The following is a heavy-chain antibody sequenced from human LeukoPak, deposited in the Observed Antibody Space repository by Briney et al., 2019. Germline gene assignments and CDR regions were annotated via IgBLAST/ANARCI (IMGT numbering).Heavy chain of an antibody. V-gene: IGHV3-33*06. Sequence: GRSLRLSCAASGFTFSSYGMHWVRQAPGKGLEWVAVIWYDRSNKYYADSVKGRFTISKDNSKNTLYLQMNSLRAEDTAVYYCAKERFDPWGQGTLVTVSS. CDR3: AKERFDP. CDR2: IWYDRSNK. CDR1: GFTFSSYG. J-gene: IGHJ5*02.